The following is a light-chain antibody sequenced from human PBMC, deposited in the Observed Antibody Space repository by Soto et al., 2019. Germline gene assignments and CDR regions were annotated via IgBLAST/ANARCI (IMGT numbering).Light chain of an antibody. J-gene: IGLJ2*01. CDR3: LLTYSDAVV. Sequence: QAVVTQEPSLTVSPGGTVTLTCGSSTGTVTSGHFPYWFQQKPGPAPRALIYDVTKKHSWTPARFSGSLLGDKAALTLSGVQPEDEAEYYCLLTYSDAVVFGGGTKLTVL. CDR2: DVT. CDR1: TGTVTSGHF. V-gene: IGLV7-46*01.